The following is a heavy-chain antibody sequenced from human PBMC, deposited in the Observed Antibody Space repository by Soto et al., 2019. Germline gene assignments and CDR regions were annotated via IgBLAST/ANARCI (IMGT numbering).Heavy chain of an antibody. Sequence: QVQLQESGPGLVKPSGTLSLTCAVSGGSISSSAWWSWVRQPPGKGLEWIGEIYHGGSANYNPSLKSRVTMSVDKSKNQFSLNLSSVTAADTAVYYCASPSGSPLRNWGQGTLVTVSS. D-gene: IGHD1-26*01. CDR3: ASPSGSPLRN. V-gene: IGHV4-4*02. CDR1: GGSISSSAW. J-gene: IGHJ4*02. CDR2: IYHGGSA.